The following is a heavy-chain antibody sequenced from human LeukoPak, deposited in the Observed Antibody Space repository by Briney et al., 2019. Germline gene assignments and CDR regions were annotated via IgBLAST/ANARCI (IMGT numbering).Heavy chain of an antibody. CDR2: IDPDGSVA. CDR3: ARELGRGGSAFDV. Sequence: TEGSLRLSCEASGFSLSNHWMHWVRQAPGKGLVWVAHIDPDGSVANYGDSVKGRFTISSDNAKNTLYLQMDSLRAEDTAVYYCARELGRGGSAFDVWGQGTMVTVSS. V-gene: IGHV3-74*01. CDR1: GFSLSNHW. J-gene: IGHJ3*01. D-gene: IGHD3-16*01.